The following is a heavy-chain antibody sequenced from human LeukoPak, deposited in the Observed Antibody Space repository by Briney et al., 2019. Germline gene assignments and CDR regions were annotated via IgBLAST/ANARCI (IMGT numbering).Heavy chain of an antibody. D-gene: IGHD4-17*01. Sequence: GGSLRLSCAASGFTFSSYAMNWVRQAPGKGLEWVSVISGSGGYSYYADSVKGRFTISRDNSKSTLYLQMNSLRAEDAALYYCAKDGDYDTWGSYWGQGTPVTVSS. V-gene: IGHV3-23*01. J-gene: IGHJ4*02. CDR1: GFTFSSYA. CDR3: AKDGDYDTWGSY. CDR2: ISGSGGYS.